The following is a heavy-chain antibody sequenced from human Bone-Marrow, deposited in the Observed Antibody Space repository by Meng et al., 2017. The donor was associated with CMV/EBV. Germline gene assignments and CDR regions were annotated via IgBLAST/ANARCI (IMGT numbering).Heavy chain of an antibody. V-gene: IGHV4-34*01. J-gene: IGHJ6*02. Sequence: RSVRGYYWRWIRQRPEKGLGWIGEINHSGSTNYSPSLKSRVTISVDPSKNQFSLKLSSVTAADTAVYYCAKARYSYGFYYYYGMDVWGQGTTVTVSS. CDR3: AKARYSYGFYYYYGMDV. CDR2: INHSGST. D-gene: IGHD5-18*01. CDR1: RSVRGYY.